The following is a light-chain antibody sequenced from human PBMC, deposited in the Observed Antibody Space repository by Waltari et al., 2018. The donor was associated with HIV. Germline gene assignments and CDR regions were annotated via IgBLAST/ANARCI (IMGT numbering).Light chain of an antibody. CDR1: QSVLYSSNNKNY. CDR2: CAS. CDR3: QHYYNIPPYT. V-gene: IGKV4-1*01. J-gene: IGKJ2*01. Sequence: DIVMTQSTDSLAVSLGERATINCKSSQSVLYSSNNKNYLAWYQQKPGQPPKLLIYCASTRESGVPDRFSGSGSGTDFTLTISSLQAEDVAVYYCQHYYNIPPYTFGQGTKLEIK.